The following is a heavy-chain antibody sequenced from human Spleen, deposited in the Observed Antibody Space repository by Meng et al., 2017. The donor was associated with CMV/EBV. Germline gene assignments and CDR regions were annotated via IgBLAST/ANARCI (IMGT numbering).Heavy chain of an antibody. CDR1: GDSVSSNSAA. J-gene: IGHJ2*01. CDR3: ARTGDRGWYFDL. V-gene: IGHV6-1*01. Sequence: SGDSVSSNSAAWNWIRQSPSRGPEWLGRTYYRSKWYNDYAVSVKSRITINPDTSKNQFSLQLNSVTPEDTAVYYCARTGDRGWYFDLWGRGTLVTVSS. D-gene: IGHD7-27*01. CDR2: TYYRSKWYN.